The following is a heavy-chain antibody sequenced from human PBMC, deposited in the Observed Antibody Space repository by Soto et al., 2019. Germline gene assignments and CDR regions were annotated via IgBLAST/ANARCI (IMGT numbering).Heavy chain of an antibody. D-gene: IGHD2-15*01. J-gene: IGHJ6*02. V-gene: IGHV5-10-1*01. Sequence: PGESLKISCKASGFIFTSYWLSWVRQMPGKGLEWMGMLNPKDSFANYSPSFQGRVTISADKSLNTAYLQWSSLEASDTAMYYGARLGDCSGGSCFSRYYYHGMDVWGQGTTVTVSS. CDR2: LNPKDSFA. CDR1: GFIFTSYW. CDR3: ARLGDCSGGSCFSRYYYHGMDV.